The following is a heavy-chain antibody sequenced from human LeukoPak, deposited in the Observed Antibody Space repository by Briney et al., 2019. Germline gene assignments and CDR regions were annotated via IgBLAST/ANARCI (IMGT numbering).Heavy chain of an antibody. Sequence: SETLSLTCTVSGGSISSYYWSWIRQPPGKGLEWIGYIYYSVSTNYNPSLKSRVTISVDTSKNQFSLKLSSVPAADTAVYYCARHTAAAGLFDYWGQGTLVTVSS. J-gene: IGHJ4*02. CDR1: GGSISSYY. CDR2: IYYSVST. D-gene: IGHD6-13*01. V-gene: IGHV4-59*08. CDR3: ARHTAAAGLFDY.